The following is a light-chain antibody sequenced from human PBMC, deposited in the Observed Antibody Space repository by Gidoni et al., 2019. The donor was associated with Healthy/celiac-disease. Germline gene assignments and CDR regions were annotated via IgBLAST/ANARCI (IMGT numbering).Light chain of an antibody. CDR3: QQYGSSLFT. Sequence: DIVLPQSPGTLSLSPGERATLSCRASQSVSSSYLAWYQQKPGQAPRLLISGASSRATGIPDRFSGSGSGTDFTLTISRLEPEDFAVYYCQQYGSSLFTFGPGTKVEIK. V-gene: IGKV3-20*01. CDR1: QSVSSSY. CDR2: GAS. J-gene: IGKJ3*01.